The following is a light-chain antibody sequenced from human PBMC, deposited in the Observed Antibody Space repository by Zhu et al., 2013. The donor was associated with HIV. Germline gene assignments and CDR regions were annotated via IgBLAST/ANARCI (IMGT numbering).Light chain of an antibody. Sequence: QSVLTQPPSVSGAPGQRVTISCTGSNSNIGAGYDVQWYQQLPGTAPKLLINGNIYRPSGVPDRFSGSKSGTSASLVINGLQSEDETEFICASWDDRLNAPVFGGGTTLSVL. CDR3: ASWDDRLNAPV. CDR1: NSNIGAGYD. CDR2: GNI. V-gene: IGLV1-40*01. J-gene: IGLJ2*01.